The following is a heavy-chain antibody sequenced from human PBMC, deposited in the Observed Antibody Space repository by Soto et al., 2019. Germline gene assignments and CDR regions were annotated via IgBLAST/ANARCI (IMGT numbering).Heavy chain of an antibody. V-gene: IGHV3-30-3*01. CDR2: ISYDGSDK. D-gene: IGHD3-22*01. CDR3: ARGKDYYDSGTYTFDY. Sequence: PVGSLRLSCTASGFTFRRYALHWVRQAPGRGPEWLTVISYDGSDKYYADSAKGRFTISRDNSENTLYLEMNSLTAEDTAVYYCARGKDYYDSGTYTFDYWGQGALVTVSS. J-gene: IGHJ4*02. CDR1: GFTFRRYA.